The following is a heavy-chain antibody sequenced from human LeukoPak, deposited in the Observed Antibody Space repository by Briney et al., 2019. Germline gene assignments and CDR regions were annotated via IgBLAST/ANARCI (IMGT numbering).Heavy chain of an antibody. Sequence: ASVKVSCKASGYTFTSYYMHWVRQAPGQGLEWMGIINPSGGSTSYAQKFQGRVTMTRDMSTSTVYMELSSLRSEDTAVYYCARAGPVWFGGKVYNWFDPWGQGTLVIVSS. CDR3: ARAGPVWFGGKVYNWFDP. J-gene: IGHJ5*02. CDR2: INPSGGST. V-gene: IGHV1-46*01. D-gene: IGHD3-10*01. CDR1: GYTFTSYY.